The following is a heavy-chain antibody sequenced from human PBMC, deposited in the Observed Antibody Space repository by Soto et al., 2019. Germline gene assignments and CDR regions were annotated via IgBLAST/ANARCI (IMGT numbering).Heavy chain of an antibody. CDR2: ISSRSGSHI. CDR1: GFTFSSYT. D-gene: IGHD2-8*01. J-gene: IGHJ4*02. V-gene: IGHV3-21*06. CDR3: ARKGVSYLDS. Sequence: PGGSLRLSCAASGFTFSSYTMTWVRQAPGKGLEWVSFISSRSGSHISYADSVKGRFTISRDNAKNSVSLQMNSLRVEDTAVYYCARKGVSYLDSWGQGALVTVS.